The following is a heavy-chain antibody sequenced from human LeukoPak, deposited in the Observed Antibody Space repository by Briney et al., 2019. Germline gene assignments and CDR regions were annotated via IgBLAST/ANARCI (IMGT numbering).Heavy chain of an antibody. CDR1: GYTFTAYY. J-gene: IGHJ5*02. Sequence: ASVKVSCKASGYTFTAYYIHWVRQAPGQGLEWMGRINPNSGDTNYAQKFQGSVTLTRDTTNTAYMELSRLRSDDTAVYYCAKLGIGSTTRAWFDPWGQGTLVTVSS. CDR3: AKLGIGSTTRAWFDP. D-gene: IGHD1-26*01. CDR2: INPNSGDT. V-gene: IGHV1-2*06.